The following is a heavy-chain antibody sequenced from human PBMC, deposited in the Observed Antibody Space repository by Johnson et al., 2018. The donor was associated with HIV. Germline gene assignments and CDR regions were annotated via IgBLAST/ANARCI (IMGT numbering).Heavy chain of an antibody. D-gene: IGHD2-21*01. CDR1: GFTFSSYW. V-gene: IGHV3-30*02. CDR2: IRYDENNK. Sequence: QVQLVESGGGLVQPGGSLRLSCAASGFTFSSYWMSWVRQAPGKWLEWVAFIRYDENNKYYADSVKGRFTISRDNSKNTLYLQMNSLRAEDTAVYYCAKDQAPEKKYSPGAFDIWGQGTMVTVSS. CDR3: AKDQAPEKKYSPGAFDI. J-gene: IGHJ3*02.